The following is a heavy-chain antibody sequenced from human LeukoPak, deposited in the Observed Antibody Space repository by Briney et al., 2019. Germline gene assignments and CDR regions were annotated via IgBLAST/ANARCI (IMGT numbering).Heavy chain of an antibody. V-gene: IGHV1-2*02. CDR3: ARDLPLDCSSTSCYRADAFDI. CDR1: GYTFTGYY. Sequence: ASVKVSCKASGYTFTGYYMHWVRQAPGQGLEWMGWINPNSGGTNYAQKFQGRVTMTRDTSISTAYMELSRLRSDDTAVYYSARDLPLDCSSTSCYRADAFDIWGQGTMVTVSS. J-gene: IGHJ3*02. D-gene: IGHD2-2*01. CDR2: INPNSGGT.